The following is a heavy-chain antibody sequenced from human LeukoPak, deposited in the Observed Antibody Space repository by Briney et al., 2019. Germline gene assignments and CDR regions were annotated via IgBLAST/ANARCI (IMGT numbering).Heavy chain of an antibody. D-gene: IGHD3-3*02. Sequence: AGGSLRLSCAASGFSFTNYSFRWVRQAPGKGLEWVSSISSSSSYKYYADSLKGRFTISRDNAKNSLYLQVNSLRAEDTAVYYCSRINNSYHLDFWGHGTLVTVSS. J-gene: IGHJ4*01. CDR3: SRINNSYHLDF. CDR1: GFSFTNYS. V-gene: IGHV3-21*01. CDR2: ISSSSSYK.